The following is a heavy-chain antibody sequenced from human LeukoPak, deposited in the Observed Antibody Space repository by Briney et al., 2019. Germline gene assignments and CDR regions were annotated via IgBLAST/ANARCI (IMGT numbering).Heavy chain of an antibody. D-gene: IGHD1-1*01. Sequence: GGSLRLSCAASGFTFSSYSMNWVRQAPGKGLEWVSSISSSSSYIDYADSVKGRFTVSRDNAKNSLYLQMNSLRDEDTAVYYCARRDWNDRAFNCWGQGTLVTVSS. CDR1: GFTFSSYS. J-gene: IGHJ4*02. CDR2: ISSSSSYI. V-gene: IGHV3-21*01. CDR3: ARRDWNDRAFNC.